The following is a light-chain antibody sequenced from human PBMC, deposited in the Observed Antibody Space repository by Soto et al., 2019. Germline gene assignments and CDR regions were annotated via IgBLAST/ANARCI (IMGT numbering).Light chain of an antibody. V-gene: IGKV3-15*01. CDR1: QMVASN. J-gene: IGKJ4*01. Sequence: EIVMTQSPATLSVSPGERATLSCGPSQMVASNLAWYQQKPGQAPRLLIYGASTRATGIPARFSGSGSGTEFTLTISSLQSEDFAVYYCQQYNNWPPLTFGGGTKVEIK. CDR3: QQYNNWPPLT. CDR2: GAS.